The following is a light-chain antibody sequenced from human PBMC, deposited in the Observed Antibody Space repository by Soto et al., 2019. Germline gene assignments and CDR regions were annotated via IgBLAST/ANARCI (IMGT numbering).Light chain of an antibody. CDR2: AAS. J-gene: IGKJ1*01. V-gene: IGKV1-27*01. Sequence: DIQMTQSPSSLSASVGDRVTITCRASQGISNYLAWYQQKPGKVPKLLIYAASTLQSGVPSRFSGSGSGTEFTLTISSLQPDDVSTYYCQNYNSGPRTFGQGTKVEIK. CDR3: QNYNSGPRT. CDR1: QGISNY.